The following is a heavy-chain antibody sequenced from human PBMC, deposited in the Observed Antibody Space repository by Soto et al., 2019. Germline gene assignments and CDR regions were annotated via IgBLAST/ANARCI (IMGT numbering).Heavy chain of an antibody. CDR2: IWFDGSNK. V-gene: IGHV3-33*01. J-gene: IGHJ4*02. CDR3: AREKHRGITPFPIAY. D-gene: IGHD1-20*01. CDR1: GFTFSSYG. Sequence: QVQLVESGGSVVQPGRSLRLSCAASGFTFSSYGMHWVRQAPGKGLEWVALIWFDGSNKYYADSVKGRFTVSRDNSKNTLYLQMSSLRAEDTAVYYCAREKHRGITPFPIAYWGQGTLVTVSS.